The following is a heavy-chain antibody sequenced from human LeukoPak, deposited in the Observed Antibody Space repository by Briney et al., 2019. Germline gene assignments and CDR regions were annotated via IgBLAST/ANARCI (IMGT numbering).Heavy chain of an antibody. D-gene: IGHD5-18*01. V-gene: IGHV1-8*01. CDR3: AKGGDTSMSFEY. Sequence: ASVKVSCKASGYTFTSYDINWVRQDPGQGLEGMGWMNPNSGNTGYAQKFQGRVTMTRNTSISTAYMELSSLRSEDTAVYYCAKGGDTSMSFEYWGQGSLVTVSS. J-gene: IGHJ4*02. CDR1: GYTFTSYD. CDR2: MNPNSGNT.